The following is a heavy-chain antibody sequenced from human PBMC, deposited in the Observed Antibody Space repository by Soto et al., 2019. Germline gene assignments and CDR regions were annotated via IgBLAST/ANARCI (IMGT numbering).Heavy chain of an antibody. J-gene: IGHJ6*02. V-gene: IGHV3-30*18. D-gene: IGHD1-7*01. CDR1: GFTFSSYG. Sequence: QAGVSLGLSCAASGFTFSSYGMHWVRQAPGKGLEWVAVISYDGSNKYYADSVKGRFTISRDDSKNTLYLQMNSLRAEDTAVYYCAKDQPELRYSSYGMEVWGQGTTVT. CDR2: ISYDGSNK. CDR3: AKDQPELRYSSYGMEV.